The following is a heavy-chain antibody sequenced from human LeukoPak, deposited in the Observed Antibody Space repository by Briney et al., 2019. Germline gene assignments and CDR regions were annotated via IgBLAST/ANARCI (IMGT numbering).Heavy chain of an antibody. V-gene: IGHV4-59*01. J-gene: IGHJ4*02. CDR2: IHYSGST. Sequence: SETLSLTCTVSGGSISSYYWSWIRQPPGKGLEWIGYIHYSGSTNYNPSLKSRVTISVDTSKNQFSLKLSSVIAADTAVYYCARRGSSSFIDYWGQGTLVTVSS. D-gene: IGHD6-6*01. CDR3: ARRGSSSFIDY. CDR1: GGSISSYY.